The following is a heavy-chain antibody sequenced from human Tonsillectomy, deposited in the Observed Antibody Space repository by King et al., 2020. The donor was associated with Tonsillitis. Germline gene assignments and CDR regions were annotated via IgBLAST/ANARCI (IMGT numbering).Heavy chain of an antibody. CDR2: IWSDGSEK. CDR3: AKPLSDCSGGNCYRPHAFDF. V-gene: IGHV3-33*08. J-gene: IGHJ3*01. CDR1: GFTFSSYG. Sequence: QVQLVESGGGVVQPGRSLRLSCAASGFTFSSYGMLWVRRAPGKGLEWVALIWSDGSEKYYGDSVKGRFTISRDNSKNTLYLQMNSLRAEDTAVYYCAKPLSDCSGGNCYRPHAFDFWGQGTMVTVSS. D-gene: IGHD2-15*01.